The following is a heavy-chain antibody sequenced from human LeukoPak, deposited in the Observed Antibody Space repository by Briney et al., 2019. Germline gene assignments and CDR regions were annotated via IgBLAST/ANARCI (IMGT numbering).Heavy chain of an antibody. CDR1: GGSISSYY. J-gene: IGHJ4*02. Sequence: SETLSLTCTVSGGSISSYYWSWIRQPPGKGLEWIGYIYRSDHSNYNPSLTSRVTMSLDKSKNQFSLKLSSVTAADTAVYYCARDPHCSSANCPFDYWGQGTLVIVSS. V-gene: IGHV4-59*12. CDR2: IYRSDHS. D-gene: IGHD2-2*01. CDR3: ARDPHCSSANCPFDY.